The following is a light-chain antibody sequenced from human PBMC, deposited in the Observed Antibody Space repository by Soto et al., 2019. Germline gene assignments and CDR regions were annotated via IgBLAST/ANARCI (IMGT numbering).Light chain of an antibody. Sequence: EIVVTQSPATLSASPGERATLSCRASQSVRSNLAWYQQKPGQAPRLLIYGASTRATGIPARFSGSGSGTEITLSIGSLQSEDFAVYYCQQYNDWPPTFGQGTKVDIK. CDR1: QSVRSN. CDR2: GAS. V-gene: IGKV3-15*01. CDR3: QQYNDWPPT. J-gene: IGKJ1*01.